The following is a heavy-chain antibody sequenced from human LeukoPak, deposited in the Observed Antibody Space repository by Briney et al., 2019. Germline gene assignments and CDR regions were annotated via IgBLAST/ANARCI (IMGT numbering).Heavy chain of an antibody. CDR3: DRYCNGAKCSIGYFDS. CDR2: VHHNGNT. V-gene: IGHV4-30-4*01. Sequence: SETLSLTCTVSGASIGSSEYYWSWVRQSPGKGLEWIGYVHHNGNTYYNPSLKSRVDISGDTSKNQLSLKLGSVTAADTAVYVRDRYCNGAKCSIGYFDSWGQGTLVTVSS. J-gene: IGHJ4*02. D-gene: IGHD2-15*01. CDR1: GASIGSSEYY.